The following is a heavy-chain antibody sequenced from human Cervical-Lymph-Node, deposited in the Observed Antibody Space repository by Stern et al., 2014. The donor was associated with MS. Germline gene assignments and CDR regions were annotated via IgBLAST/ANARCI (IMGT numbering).Heavy chain of an antibody. CDR3: TTATNY. CDR1: GLTFSKAW. CDR2: VKTKSDGGTV. V-gene: IGHV3-15*01. J-gene: IGHJ4*02. Sequence: EVQLEESGGGLVKPGGSARLSCAASGLTFSKAWMSWIRQAPGKGLEWVGRVKTKSDGGTVDYAAPVKGRFSISRDDSKNMLYLQMHSLRAEDTAVYYCTTATNYWGQGTLVTVSS. D-gene: IGHD1-1*01.